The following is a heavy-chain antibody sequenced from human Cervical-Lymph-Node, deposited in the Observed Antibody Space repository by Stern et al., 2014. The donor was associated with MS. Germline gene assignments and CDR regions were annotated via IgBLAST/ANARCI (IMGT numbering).Heavy chain of an antibody. Sequence: VQLLESGAEVKKPGSSVKVSCKASGGTFSSDAIGWGRQAPGKGLEWMGRIIPIFETANYAQKFQGRVTITADQSTKTAYLELSSLTSGDTAMYFCASGTRSSWYFDFWGQGTLVTVST. V-gene: IGHV1-69*01. CDR2: IIPIFETA. D-gene: IGHD6-13*01. CDR3: ASGTRSSWYFDF. CDR1: GGTFSSDA. J-gene: IGHJ4*02.